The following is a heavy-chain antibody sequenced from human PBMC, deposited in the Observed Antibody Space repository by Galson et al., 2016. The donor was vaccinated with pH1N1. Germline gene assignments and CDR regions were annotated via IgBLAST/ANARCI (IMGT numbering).Heavy chain of an antibody. D-gene: IGHD4-17*01. V-gene: IGHV4-39*07. CDR1: GASISDTDYY. CDR2: IYYSGNT. CDR3: ARQNDYGDYRGDGFDI. Sequence: TLSLTCTVSGASISDTDYYWGWIRQPPGKGLEWIANIYYSGNTYYGTSLKSRVSISIDTSKGHFSLKLTSVTAADTAVYYCARQNDYGDYRGDGFDIWGQGTMVTVSS. J-gene: IGHJ3*02.